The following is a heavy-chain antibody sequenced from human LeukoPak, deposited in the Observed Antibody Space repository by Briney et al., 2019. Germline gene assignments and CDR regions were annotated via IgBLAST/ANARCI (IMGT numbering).Heavy chain of an antibody. V-gene: IGHV3-49*04. D-gene: IGHD3-22*01. Sequence: GGSLRLSCTASGFTFGDYAMSRVRQAPGKGLEWVGFIRSKAYGGTTEYAASVKGRFTISRDDSKSIAYLQMNSLKTEDTAVYYCTRVPTYYYDSSGYYFDYWGQGTLVTVSS. CDR2: IRSKAYGGTT. CDR1: GFTFGDYA. CDR3: TRVPTYYYDSSGYYFDY. J-gene: IGHJ4*02.